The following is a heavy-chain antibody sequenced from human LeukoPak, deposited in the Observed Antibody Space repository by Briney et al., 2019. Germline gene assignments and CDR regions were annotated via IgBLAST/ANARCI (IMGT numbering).Heavy chain of an antibody. CDR1: GYTFTSYG. CDR3: ARDLKYYYDSSGYYPDY. Sequence: ASVTVSCTASGYTFTSYGISWVRQAPGQGLEWMGWISAYNGNTNYAQKLQGRVTMTTDTSTSTAYMELRSLRSDDTAAYYCARDLKYYYDSSGYYPDYWGQGTLVTVSS. J-gene: IGHJ4*02. V-gene: IGHV1-18*01. CDR2: ISAYNGNT. D-gene: IGHD3-22*01.